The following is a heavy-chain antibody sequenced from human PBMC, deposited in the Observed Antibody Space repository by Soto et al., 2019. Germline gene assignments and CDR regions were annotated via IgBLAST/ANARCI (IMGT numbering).Heavy chain of an antibody. D-gene: IGHD3-9*01. CDR3: ARRRYFDTLLDP. J-gene: IGHJ5*02. CDR2: TXPEDYXP. Sequence: PXXSLKISWKASWYSCIGYWIGWVRQISGKGLDWMGTTXPEDYXPLYSQYFQGXXTISVDKXXSTVYLQWRSLKASDTATYYCARRRYFDTLLDPWGQGTLVTVSS. V-gene: IGHV5-51*01. CDR1: WYSCIGYW.